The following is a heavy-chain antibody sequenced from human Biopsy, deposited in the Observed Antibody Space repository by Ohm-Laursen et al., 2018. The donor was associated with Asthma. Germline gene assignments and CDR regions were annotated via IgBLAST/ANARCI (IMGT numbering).Heavy chain of an antibody. D-gene: IGHD4-17*01. J-gene: IGHJ6*02. Sequence: PSETLSLTWTVGGAYIGSRDHHWSWIRQSPGTGLEWIGFVFWSGTTHYNRSLERRLSISIDTTRNEFSMTLRSATAADTAVYFCARVASYGDLYFGIDVWGPGTTVSVS. CDR2: VFWSGTT. CDR1: GAYIGSRDHH. CDR3: ARVASYGDLYFGIDV. V-gene: IGHV4-30-4*01.